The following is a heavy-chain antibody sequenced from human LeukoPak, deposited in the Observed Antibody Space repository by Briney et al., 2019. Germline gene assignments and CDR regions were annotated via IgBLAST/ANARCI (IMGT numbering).Heavy chain of an antibody. CDR2: ISHTGSAN. Sequence: PGGSLRLSCAASGFTFSSYAMNWVRQAPGKGLEWVSYISHTGSANSYADSVKGRFTISRDNAKNTLYLQMNSLRAEDTAVYYCARGMGWLQRWGQGTLVTVSS. V-gene: IGHV3-48*03. D-gene: IGHD5-24*01. CDR3: ARGMGWLQR. CDR1: GFTFSSYA. J-gene: IGHJ4*02.